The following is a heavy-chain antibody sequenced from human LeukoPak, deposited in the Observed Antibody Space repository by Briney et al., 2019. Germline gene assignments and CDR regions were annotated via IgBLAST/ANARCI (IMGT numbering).Heavy chain of an antibody. V-gene: IGHV4-59*01. CDR1: GGSISSYY. D-gene: IGHD2-21*01. J-gene: IGHJ4*02. Sequence: PSETLSLTCTVSGGSISSYYWSWIRQPPGKGLEWIGYIYYSGSTNYNPSLKSRVTISVDTSKNQFSLKLSSVTAADTAVYYCARGTSILYSSKFDYWGQGTLVTVSS. CDR2: IYYSGST. CDR3: ARGTSILYSSKFDY.